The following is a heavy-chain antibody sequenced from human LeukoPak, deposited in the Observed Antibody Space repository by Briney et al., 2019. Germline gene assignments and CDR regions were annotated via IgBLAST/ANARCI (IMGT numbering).Heavy chain of an antibody. Sequence: ASAKVSCKASGGTFSSYAISWVRQAPGQGLEWMGRIIPILGIANYAQKFQGRVTITADESTSTAYMELSSLRSEDTAVYYCARGGSQNWFDPWGQGTLVTVSS. CDR1: GGTFSSYA. J-gene: IGHJ5*02. CDR2: IIPILGIA. D-gene: IGHD1-26*01. CDR3: ARGGSQNWFDP. V-gene: IGHV1-69*04.